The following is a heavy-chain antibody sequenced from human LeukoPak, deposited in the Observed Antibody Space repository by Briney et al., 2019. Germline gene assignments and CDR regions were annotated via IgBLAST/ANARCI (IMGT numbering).Heavy chain of an antibody. J-gene: IGHJ5*02. CDR3: SSTSPYLDP. CDR2: ISYDGSNK. Sequence: PGGSLRLSCAASGFTFSSYGMHWVRQAPGKGQEWVAVISYDGSNKYYADSVKGRFTISRDNSKNTLYLQMNSLRAEDTAVYYCSSTSPYLDPWGQGTLVTVSS. CDR1: GFTFSSYG. D-gene: IGHD2-2*01. V-gene: IGHV3-30*03.